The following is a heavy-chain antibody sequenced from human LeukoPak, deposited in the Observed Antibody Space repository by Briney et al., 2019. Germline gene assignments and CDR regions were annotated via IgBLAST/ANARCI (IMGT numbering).Heavy chain of an antibody. V-gene: IGHV1-46*01. CDR2: INPSGGST. Sequence: GASVKVSCKAPGHTFTSYYMHWVRQAPGQGLEWMGIINPSGGSTSYAQKFQGRVTMTRDTSTTTLYMELSSLRSEDTAVYYCARDFHDYGDDEYYFDYWGQGTLVTVSS. CDR1: GHTFTSYY. CDR3: ARDFHDYGDDEYYFDY. D-gene: IGHD4-17*01. J-gene: IGHJ4*02.